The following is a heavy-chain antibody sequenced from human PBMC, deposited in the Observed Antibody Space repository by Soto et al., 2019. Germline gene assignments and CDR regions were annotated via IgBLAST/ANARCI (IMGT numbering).Heavy chain of an antibody. CDR1: DGSISSGGYS. CDR3: TRAMYCGGDCYWFDP. CDR2: IYHGGTT. V-gene: IGHV4-30-2*01. J-gene: IGHJ5*02. D-gene: IGHD2-21*02. Sequence: QLQLQESGSGLVKPSQTLSLTCAVSDGSISSGGYSWSWIRQPPGKGLEWIGYIYHGGTTYYNPSLKSRVTISVDRSKNQFSLKLSSVTAADTAVYDCTRAMYCGGDCYWFDPWGQGTLVTVSS.